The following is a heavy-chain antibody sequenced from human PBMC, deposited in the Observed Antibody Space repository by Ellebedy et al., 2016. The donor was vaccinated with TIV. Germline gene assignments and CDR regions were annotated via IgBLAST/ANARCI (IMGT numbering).Heavy chain of an antibody. CDR2: INHSGST. CDR1: GGSFSGYY. CDR3: ARGPRLWFGELIAPYYFDY. D-gene: IGHD3-10*01. V-gene: IGHV4-34*01. Sequence: SETLSLTCAVYGGSFSGYYWSWIRQPPGKGLEWIGEINHSGSTNYNPSLKSRVTVSVDTSKNQFSLKLSSVTAADTAVYYCARGPRLWFGELIAPYYFDYWGQGTLVTASS. J-gene: IGHJ4*02.